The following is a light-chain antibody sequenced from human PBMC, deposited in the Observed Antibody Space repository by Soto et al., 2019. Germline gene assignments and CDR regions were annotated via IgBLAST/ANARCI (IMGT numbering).Light chain of an antibody. CDR2: NVN. CDR3: SSFSSSTTYV. Sequence: QSVLTQSASVSGSPGQSITISCTGTSSDVGNYNYVSWYQQHPGEVPKIIIFNVNNRPSGVSNRFSGSKSGNTASLTLSGLQAEDEADYYCSSFSSSTTYVFGTGTKLTVL. J-gene: IGLJ1*01. V-gene: IGLV2-14*01. CDR1: SSDVGNYNY.